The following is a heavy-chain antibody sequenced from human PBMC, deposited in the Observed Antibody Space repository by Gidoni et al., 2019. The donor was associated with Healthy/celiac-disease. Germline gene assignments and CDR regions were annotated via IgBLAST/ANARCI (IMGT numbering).Heavy chain of an antibody. Sequence: GSSISSSSFYWGWVSLLPGKGMEWIGTIYYSGSSYYNPSLKIRVTISVDTSKNQFSLKLTSVTAADTAVYYCARPTGDGYYYDSSGLDAFDIWGQGTMVTVSS. CDR2: IYYSGSS. CDR3: ARPTGDGYYYDSSGLDAFDI. V-gene: IGHV4-39*01. D-gene: IGHD3-22*01. J-gene: IGHJ3*02. CDR1: GSSISSSSFY.